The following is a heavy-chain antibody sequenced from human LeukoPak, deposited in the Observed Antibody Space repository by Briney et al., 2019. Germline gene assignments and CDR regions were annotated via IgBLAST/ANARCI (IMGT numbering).Heavy chain of an antibody. V-gene: IGHV4-34*01. Sequence: SETLSLTCTLYGDSFNDYYWSWIRQPPGKGLEWIGKINHSGGTNYNPSLWSRLTISIDTSKHQFSLQVTSVTAADTGVYFCARVSDIMISFGGAISYFDNWGQGALVTVSS. D-gene: IGHD3-16*02. CDR3: ARVSDIMISFGGAISYFDN. CDR2: INHSGGT. CDR1: GDSFNDYY. J-gene: IGHJ4*02.